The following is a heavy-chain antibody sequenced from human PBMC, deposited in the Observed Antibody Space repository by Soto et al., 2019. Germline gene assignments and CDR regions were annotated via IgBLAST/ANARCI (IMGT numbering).Heavy chain of an antibody. Sequence: EVQLVESGGGLVKPGGSLRLSCVASGFTFSSYNMNWVRQAPGKGLEWVSSISSSSSYRDYADSVKGRFTTSRDNAKNSLYPQMNSRRAVDTALYSGAIRQDDYDLLTDYYMRYFDLWGRGTLVTVSS. D-gene: IGHD3-9*01. V-gene: IGHV3-21*01. CDR1: GFTFSSYN. J-gene: IGHJ2*01. CDR2: ISSSSSYR. CDR3: AIRQDDYDLLTDYYMRYFDL.